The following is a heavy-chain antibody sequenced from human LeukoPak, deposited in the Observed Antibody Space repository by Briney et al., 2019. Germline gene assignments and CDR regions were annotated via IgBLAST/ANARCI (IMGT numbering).Heavy chain of an antibody. CDR3: AGDRGDGSGYYFDY. CDR1: GYTFTGYY. CDR2: INPNSGGT. V-gene: IGHV1-2*02. J-gene: IGHJ4*02. D-gene: IGHD3-22*01. Sequence: GASVKVSCKASGYTFTGYYIHWVRQAPGQGLEWMGWINPNSGGTNYAQKFQGRVTMTRDTSISAAYMELSRLTSDDTAVYFCAGDRGDGSGYYFDYWGRGTLVTVSS.